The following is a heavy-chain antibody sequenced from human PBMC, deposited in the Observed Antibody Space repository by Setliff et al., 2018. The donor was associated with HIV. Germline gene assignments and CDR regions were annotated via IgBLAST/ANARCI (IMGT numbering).Heavy chain of an antibody. CDR1: GFTFGDYA. Sequence: GGSLRLSCTTSGFTFGDYAMSWVRQAPGKGLEWVGFIRSKGYGGTIEYAASVKGRFTISRDDSKSIAYLQMNSLKTEDTAVYYCTPTDYYDSLGYWGQGTLVTVSS. CDR3: TPTDYYDSLGY. CDR2: IRSKGYGGTI. D-gene: IGHD3-16*01. V-gene: IGHV3-49*04. J-gene: IGHJ4*02.